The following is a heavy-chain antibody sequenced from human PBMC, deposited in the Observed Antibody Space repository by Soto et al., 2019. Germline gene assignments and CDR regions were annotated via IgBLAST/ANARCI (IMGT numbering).Heavy chain of an antibody. J-gene: IGHJ4*02. CDR1: GYTFTSYG. V-gene: IGHV1-18*01. CDR3: ARDCRYCSSTRQNPIDY. Sequence: QVQLVQSGAEGKKPGASVKVSCKASGYTFTSYGISWVRQAPGQGLDWMGWISAYNVNTNYAQKLQGRVTMTTDTSTSTAYMGLRSLRSDDTAVYYCARDCRYCSSTRQNPIDYWGQGTLVTVSS. D-gene: IGHD2-2*01. CDR2: ISAYNVNT.